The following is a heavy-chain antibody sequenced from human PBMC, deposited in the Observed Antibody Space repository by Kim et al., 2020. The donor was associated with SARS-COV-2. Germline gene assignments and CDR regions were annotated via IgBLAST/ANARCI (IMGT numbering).Heavy chain of an antibody. V-gene: IGHV4-34*01. CDR1: GGSFSGYY. J-gene: IGHJ5*02. CDR2: INHSGST. CDR3: ARGNKQQLVRRVRGNWFDP. D-gene: IGHD6-13*01. Sequence: SETLSLTCAVYGGSFSGYYWSWIRQPPGKGLEWIGEINHSGSTNYNPSLKSRVTISVDTSKNQFSLKLSSVTAADTAVYYCARGNKQQLVRRVRGNWFDPWGQGTLVTVSS.